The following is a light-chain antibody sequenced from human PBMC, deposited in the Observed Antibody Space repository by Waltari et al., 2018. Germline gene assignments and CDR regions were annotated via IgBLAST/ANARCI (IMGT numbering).Light chain of an antibody. J-gene: IGKJ1*01. CDR1: QSISRY. V-gene: IGKV3-20*01. CDR2: DAS. Sequence: EIMLTQSPGPLSLSPGERATLSCRSSQSISRYLAWYQQKPGQAPRLLIYDASSRATGIPDRFSGSGSGTDFSLTISRLEPEDFAVYYCQKYGTLPATFGQGTKVEIK. CDR3: QKYGTLPAT.